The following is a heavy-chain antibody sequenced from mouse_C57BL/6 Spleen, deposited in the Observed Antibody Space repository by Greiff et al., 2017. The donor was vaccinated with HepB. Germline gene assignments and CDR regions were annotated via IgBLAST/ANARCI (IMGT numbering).Heavy chain of an antibody. D-gene: IGHD3-2*02. CDR1: GFSLTSYG. Sequence: VHLVESGPGLVAPSQSLSITCTVSGFSLTSYGVSWVRQPPGKGLEWLGVIWGDGSTNYHSALITRLGISKDNSTIQVFLKLNRLQTDDTATYYCAKERAQAYYFDDWGQGTTVTVSS. J-gene: IGHJ2*01. V-gene: IGHV2-3*01. CDR2: IWGDGST. CDR3: AKERAQAYYFDD.